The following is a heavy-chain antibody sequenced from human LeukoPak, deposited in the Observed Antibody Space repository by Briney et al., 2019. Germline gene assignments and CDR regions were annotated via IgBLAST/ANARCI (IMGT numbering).Heavy chain of an antibody. CDR2: INHSGST. J-gene: IGHJ6*03. CDR3: ARDAGSEYYMDV. CDR1: GGSISSYY. D-gene: IGHD3-10*01. Sequence: SETLSLTCTVSGGSISSYYWSWIRQPPGKGLEWIGEINHSGSTNYNPSLKSRVTISVDTSKNQFSLKLSSVTAADTAVYYCARDAGSEYYMDVWGKGTTVTVSS. V-gene: IGHV4-34*01.